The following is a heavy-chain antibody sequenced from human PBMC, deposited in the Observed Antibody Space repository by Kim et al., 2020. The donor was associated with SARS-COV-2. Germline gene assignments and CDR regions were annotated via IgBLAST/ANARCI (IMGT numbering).Heavy chain of an antibody. D-gene: IGHD3-22*01. CDR1: GFTFSSYG. V-gene: IGHV3-33*01. Sequence: GGSLRLSCAASGFTFSSYGMHWVRQAPGKGLEWVAVIWYDGSNKYYADSVKGRFTISRDNSKNTLYLQMNSLRAEDTAVYYCARGAGDSSGHGDYWGQEPWSPSPQ. CDR2: IWYDGSNK. CDR3: ARGAGDSSGHGDY. J-gene: IGHJ4*01.